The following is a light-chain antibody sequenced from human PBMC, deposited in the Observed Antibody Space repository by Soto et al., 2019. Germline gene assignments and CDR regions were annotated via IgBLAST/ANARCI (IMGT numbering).Light chain of an antibody. CDR3: QQYNNWPPYP. CDR1: QSVSSN. J-gene: IGKJ2*01. Sequence: EIVMTQSPATLSVSPGERATLSCRASQSVSSNLAWYQQKPGHAPRLLIYGASTRATAIPARFSGSGSGTEFTLTISSLQSEDFAVYYCQQYNNWPPYPFGQGTKLDIK. V-gene: IGKV3-15*01. CDR2: GAS.